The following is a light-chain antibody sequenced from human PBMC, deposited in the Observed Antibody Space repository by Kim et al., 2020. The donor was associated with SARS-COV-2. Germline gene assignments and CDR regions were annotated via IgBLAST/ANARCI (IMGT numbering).Light chain of an antibody. CDR3: QQYKSTPWT. V-gene: IGKV1-5*02. J-gene: IGKJ2*02. CDR1: QSISAW. CDR2: DVS. Sequence: SASVGDRVTILCRASQSISAWLAWYQQKPVRAPKLLMYDVSTLEGGVPSRFSGSGSGTQFTLTIDSLQPDDFATYFCQQYKSTPWTFGQGTKLEI.